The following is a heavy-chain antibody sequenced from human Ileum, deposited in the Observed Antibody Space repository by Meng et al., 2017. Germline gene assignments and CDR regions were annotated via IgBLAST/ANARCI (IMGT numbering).Heavy chain of an antibody. V-gene: IGHV6-1*01. CDR1: GDSVSSNSAA. D-gene: IGHD1-26*01. CDR2: KYYRSKWYN. CDR3: AKDGTSGSYLGLYY. Sequence: QVQLHQSGPGLVTPSQTLSLTRALSGDSVSSNSAAWNWIRQSPSRGLEWLGRKYYRSKWYNDYAVSVKSRITINPDTSKNQFSLQLNSVTPEDTAVYYCAKDGTSGSYLGLYYWGQGTLVTVSS. J-gene: IGHJ4*02.